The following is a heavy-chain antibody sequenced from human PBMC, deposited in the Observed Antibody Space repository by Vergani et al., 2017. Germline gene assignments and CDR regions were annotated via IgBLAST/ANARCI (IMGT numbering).Heavy chain of an antibody. CDR1: GYTFVNHP. V-gene: IGHV1-18*04. D-gene: IGHD5-24*01. CDR3: AGSQMATNDFDL. J-gene: IGHJ4*02. Sequence: QAQLGQSDSEVKKPGDSVTLSCKTSGYTFVNHPITWVRQAPGQGLEWMGWISPYNHKTLYSQKVEGRVTMTSDTSSSTVFLELRRLTSDDTAIHYCAGSQMATNDFDLWGRGTLVTVSS. CDR2: ISPYNHKT.